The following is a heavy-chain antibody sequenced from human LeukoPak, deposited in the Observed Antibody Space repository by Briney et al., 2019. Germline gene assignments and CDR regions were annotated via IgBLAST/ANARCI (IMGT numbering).Heavy chain of an antibody. Sequence: GESLKISCKGSGYSFTSYWIGWVRQMAGKGVEWMGIIYPGDSDTRYSPSFQGQVTISADKSISTAYLQWSSLKASDTAMYYCARSLSSGNGDLDYWGQGTLVTVSS. CDR2: IYPGDSDT. J-gene: IGHJ4*02. CDR1: GYSFTSYW. D-gene: IGHD4-17*01. V-gene: IGHV5-51*01. CDR3: ARSLSSGNGDLDY.